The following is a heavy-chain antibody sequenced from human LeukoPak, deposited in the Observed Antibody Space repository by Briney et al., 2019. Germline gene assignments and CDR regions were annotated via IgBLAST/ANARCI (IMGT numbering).Heavy chain of an antibody. J-gene: IGHJ4*02. D-gene: IGHD3-3*01. CDR1: GYTLTELS. V-gene: IGHV1-24*01. CDR2: FDPEDGET. CDR3: ATDRPDFWSGGYYFDY. Sequence: ASVKVSCKVSGYTLTELSMHWVRQAPGKGLEWMGGFDPEDGETIYAQKFQGRVTMTEDTSTDTAYMELSSLRSEDTAVYYCATDRPDFWSGGYYFDYWGQGTLVTVSS.